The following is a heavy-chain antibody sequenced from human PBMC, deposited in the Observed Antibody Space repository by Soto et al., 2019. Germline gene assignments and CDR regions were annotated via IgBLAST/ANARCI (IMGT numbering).Heavy chain of an antibody. J-gene: IGHJ4*02. D-gene: IGHD4-17*01. CDR2: INPTSGGT. CDR1: GYTFAAYY. V-gene: IGHV1-2*02. Sequence: QVQLVQSGAEVKKPGASVKVSCKTSGYTFAAYYIHWIRQAPGQGLEWMGWINPTSGGTVYAQNFQDRGTMTRDTSISTAYMELRRLNSDDTAVYYCARDPDSGDYWGYFFDSWGQGTTVTVSS. CDR3: ARDPDSGDYWGYFFDS.